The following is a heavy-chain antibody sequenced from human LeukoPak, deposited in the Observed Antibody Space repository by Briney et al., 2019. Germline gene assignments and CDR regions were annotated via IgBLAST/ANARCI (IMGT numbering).Heavy chain of an antibody. D-gene: IGHD3-22*01. Sequence: SETLSLTCTVSGGSISSGDYYWSWIRQPPGKGLEWIGNIYYSGSTYYNPSLKSRVTISVDTSKNQFSLKLSSVTAADTAVYYCASCYDSSGYYLGWGQGTLVTVSS. CDR1: GGSISSGDYY. CDR3: ASCYDSSGYYLG. V-gene: IGHV4-30-4*01. J-gene: IGHJ4*02. CDR2: IYYSGST.